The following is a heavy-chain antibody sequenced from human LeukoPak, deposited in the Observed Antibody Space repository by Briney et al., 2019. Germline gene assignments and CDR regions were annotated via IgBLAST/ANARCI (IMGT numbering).Heavy chain of an antibody. V-gene: IGHV3-7*01. CDR2: IKQDGSEK. CDR3: AKVKNGDYYDSSGYYYAVEYFQH. J-gene: IGHJ1*01. D-gene: IGHD3-22*01. Sequence: GGSLRLSCAASGFTFSSYWMSWVRQAPGKGLEWVANIKQDGSEKYYVDSVKGRFTISRDNAKNSLYLQMNSLRAEDTAVYYCAKVKNGDYYDSSGYYYAVEYFQHWGQGTLVTVSS. CDR1: GFTFSSYW.